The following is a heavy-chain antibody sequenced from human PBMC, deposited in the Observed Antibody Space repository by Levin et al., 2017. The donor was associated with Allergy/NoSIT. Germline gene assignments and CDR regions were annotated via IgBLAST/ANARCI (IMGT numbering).Heavy chain of an antibody. D-gene: IGHD3-22*01. CDR2: IWYDGSNK. Sequence: PGGSLRLSCAASGFTFSSYGMHWVRQAPGKGLEWVAIIWYDGSNKYYADSVKGRFTISRDNSKNTLYLQMNSLRAEDTAVYYCARTPQYYDSSGYHGGEFDYWGQGTLVTVSS. J-gene: IGHJ4*02. CDR1: GFTFSSYG. V-gene: IGHV3-33*01. CDR3: ARTPQYYDSSGYHGGEFDY.